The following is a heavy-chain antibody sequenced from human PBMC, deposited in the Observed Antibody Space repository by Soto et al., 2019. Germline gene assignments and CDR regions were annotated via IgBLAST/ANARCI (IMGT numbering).Heavy chain of an antibody. D-gene: IGHD1-7*01. V-gene: IGHV4-30-4*01. J-gene: IGHJ6*02. Sequence: VQLQESGPGLVKPSQTLSLTCTVSGGSISSGDYYWSWIRQPPGKGLEWIGYIYYSGSTYYNPSLKSRVTISVDTAMTPFSLKLSSVTAADTAVYYCARVGGDQRYNWNYGEVYYYYYGMDVWGQGTTVTVSS. CDR1: GGSISSGDYY. CDR2: IYYSGST. CDR3: ARVGGDQRYNWNYGEVYYYYYGMDV.